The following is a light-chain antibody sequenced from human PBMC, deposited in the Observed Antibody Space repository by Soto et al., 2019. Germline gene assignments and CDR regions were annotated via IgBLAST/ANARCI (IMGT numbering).Light chain of an antibody. CDR1: QSISSW. Sequence: DIQMTQSPSTLSASVGDRVTITCRASQSISSWLAWYQQKPGKAPKLLIYKASSFESGVPSRFSGSGSATEVTLTISSLQPDDFAPYYCQQYNSYPWTFGQGTKVEIK. V-gene: IGKV1-5*03. J-gene: IGKJ1*01. CDR3: QQYNSYPWT. CDR2: KAS.